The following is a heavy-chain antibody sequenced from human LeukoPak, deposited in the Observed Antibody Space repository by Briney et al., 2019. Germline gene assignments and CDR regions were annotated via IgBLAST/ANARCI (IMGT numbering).Heavy chain of an antibody. V-gene: IGHV4-31*03. Sequence: SSQTLSLTGNVSGGSRSRGGYYGSWIRQHPGKGLEWIGYIYYSGSTYYNPSLKSRVTISVDTSKNQFSLKLSSVTAADTAVYYCARTMVRGVISCFDYWGQGTLVTVSS. CDR1: GGSRSRGGYY. CDR3: ARTMVRGVISCFDY. CDR2: IYYSGST. J-gene: IGHJ4*02. D-gene: IGHD3-10*01.